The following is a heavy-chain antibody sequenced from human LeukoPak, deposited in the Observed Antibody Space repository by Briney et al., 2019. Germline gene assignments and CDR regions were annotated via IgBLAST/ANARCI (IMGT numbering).Heavy chain of an antibody. D-gene: IGHD3-22*01. CDR1: GGSISSGGYS. J-gene: IGHJ3*02. CDR3: ARENYDSSGYDDAFDI. V-gene: IGHV4-31*03. CDR2: IYYSGST. Sequence: PSETLSLTCTVSGGSISSGGYSWSWIRQHPGKGLEWIGYIYYSGSTYYNPSLKSRVTISVDTSKNQFSLKLSSVTAADTAVYYCARENYDSSGYDDAFDIWGQGTMVTVSS.